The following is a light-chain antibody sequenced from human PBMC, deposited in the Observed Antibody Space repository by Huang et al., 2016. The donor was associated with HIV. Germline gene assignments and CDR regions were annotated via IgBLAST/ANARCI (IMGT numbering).Light chain of an antibody. J-gene: IGKJ5*01. Sequence: DIVMTQSPDSLTVSLGERATINCKSSASVLYSSNNKNYLAWYQQKPGQPPKLVIHWASARESGVPDRFSGSGSGTDFTLTISSLQAEDVAVYYCQQYYSVPITFGQGTRLEIK. V-gene: IGKV4-1*01. CDR3: QQYYSVPIT. CDR1: ASVLYSSNNKNY. CDR2: WAS.